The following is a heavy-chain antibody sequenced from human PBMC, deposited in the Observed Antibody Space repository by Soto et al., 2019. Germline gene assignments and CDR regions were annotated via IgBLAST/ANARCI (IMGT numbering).Heavy chain of an antibody. CDR2: IDYNGVT. J-gene: IGHJ4*02. D-gene: IGHD2-21*01. V-gene: IGHV4-39*01. CDR3: GRVMSGNSRHTDPDY. CDR1: GASISSRAYY. Sequence: PSETLSLTCSVSGASISSRAYYWGWIRQTPGKGLEWIGNIDYNGVTYYNPSLKSRVTVSKDTSKNQFSLKVASVTAADTAIYYCGRVMSGNSRHTDPDYWGQGTQVTVSS.